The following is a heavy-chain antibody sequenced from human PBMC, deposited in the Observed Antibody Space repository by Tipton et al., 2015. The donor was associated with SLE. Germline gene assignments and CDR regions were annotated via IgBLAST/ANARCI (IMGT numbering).Heavy chain of an antibody. D-gene: IGHD1-1*01. CDR3: AKEPPGPIDY. CDR2: ISYDGSNK. CDR1: GFTFSSYA. Sequence: SLRLSCAASGFTFSSYAMHWVRQAPGKGLEWVAVISYDGSNKYYADSVKGRFTISRDNSKNTLYLQMNSLRAEDTAVYYCAKEPPGPIDYWGQGTLVTVSS. J-gene: IGHJ4*02. V-gene: IGHV3-30*04.